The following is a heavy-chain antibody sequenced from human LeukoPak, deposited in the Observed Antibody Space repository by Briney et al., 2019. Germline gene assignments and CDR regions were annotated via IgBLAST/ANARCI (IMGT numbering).Heavy chain of an antibody. CDR1: GFTVSSNY. V-gene: IGHV3-53*01. Sequence: GGSLRLSCAASGFTVSSNYMSWVRQAPGKGLEWVSVIYSGGSTYYADSVKGRFTISRDNSKNTLYLQMNSLRAEDTAVYYYYSSWSAAGFDYWGQGTLVTVSS. CDR3: YSSWSAAGFDY. CDR2: IYSGGST. J-gene: IGHJ4*02. D-gene: IGHD6-13*01.